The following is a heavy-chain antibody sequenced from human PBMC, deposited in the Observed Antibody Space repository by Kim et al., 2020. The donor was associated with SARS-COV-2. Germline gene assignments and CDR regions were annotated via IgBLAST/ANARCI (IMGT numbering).Heavy chain of an antibody. Sequence: GGSLRLSCAASGFTFSDYYMSWIRQAPGKGLEWVSYISSSGSTIYYADSVKGRFTISRDNAKNSLYLQMNSLRAEDTAVYYCAREGYDILTGKQKDYYYGMDVWGQGTTVTVSS. CDR1: GFTFSDYY. CDR2: ISSSGSTI. J-gene: IGHJ6*02. CDR3: AREGYDILTGKQKDYYYGMDV. D-gene: IGHD3-9*01. V-gene: IGHV3-11*01.